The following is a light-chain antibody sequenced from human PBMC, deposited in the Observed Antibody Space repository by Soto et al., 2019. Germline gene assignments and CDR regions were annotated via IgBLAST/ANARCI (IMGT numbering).Light chain of an antibody. V-gene: IGKV1-27*01. J-gene: IGKJ4*01. CDR1: QGISNY. CDR2: AAS. Sequence: DIQMTQSPSSLSASVGDRVTITCRASQGISNYLAWYQQKPGKVPKLLIYAASTLQSGVPSRFSGSGSGTDFIITISSLHPEDVTTYYCQKYNSAPPLTFGGGTNVEIK. CDR3: QKYNSAPPLT.